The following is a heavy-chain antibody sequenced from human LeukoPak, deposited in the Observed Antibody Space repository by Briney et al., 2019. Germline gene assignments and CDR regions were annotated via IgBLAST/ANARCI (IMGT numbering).Heavy chain of an antibody. CDR3: ARDRSSYSSGWKAFDF. J-gene: IGHJ4*02. V-gene: IGHV4-39*07. CDR2: IYHSGST. CDR1: GGSISTNTYY. D-gene: IGHD6-19*01. Sequence: PSETLSLTCNVSGGSISTNTYYWGWIRQPPGKGLEWIGSIYHSGSTYYNPSLKSRVTISVDTSKNQFSLKLSSATAADTAVYYCARDRSSYSSGWKAFDFWGQGTLVTVSS.